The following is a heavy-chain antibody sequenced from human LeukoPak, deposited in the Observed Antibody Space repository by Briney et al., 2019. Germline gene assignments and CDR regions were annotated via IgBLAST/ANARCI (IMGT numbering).Heavy chain of an antibody. CDR3: AREERTGFSSFMDV. D-gene: IGHD1-14*01. CDR2: INQGASQK. Sequence: SGGSLRLSCATSGFTFSNFWMSWVRQAPGRGLEWVASINQGASQKYYLDSVKGRFTISRDNNAKNSLYLEMNSLRAEDTAVYYCAREERTGFSSFMDVWGKGTTVTVSS. J-gene: IGHJ6*03. CDR1: GFTFSNFW. V-gene: IGHV3-7*01.